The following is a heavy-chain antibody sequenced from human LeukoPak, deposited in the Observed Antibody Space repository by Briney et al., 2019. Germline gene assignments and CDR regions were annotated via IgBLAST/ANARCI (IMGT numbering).Heavy chain of an antibody. Sequence: ASVKVSCKVSGYTLTELSMHWVRQAPGKGLEWMGGFDPEDGETIYAQKFQGRVTMTTDTSTSTAYMELRSLRSDDTAVYYCARDWLGAPEDYWGQGTLVTVSS. V-gene: IGHV1-24*01. J-gene: IGHJ4*02. CDR2: FDPEDGET. CDR3: ARDWLGAPEDY. D-gene: IGHD3-10*01. CDR1: GYTLTELS.